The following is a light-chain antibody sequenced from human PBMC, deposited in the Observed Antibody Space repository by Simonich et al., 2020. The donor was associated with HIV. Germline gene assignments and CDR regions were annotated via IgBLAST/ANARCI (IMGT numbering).Light chain of an antibody. CDR2: DVS. CDR3: SSYTSSSTFVV. V-gene: IGLV2-11*01. Sequence: QSALTQPRSVSGSPGQSVTISCTGTSSDVGGYNYVSWYQQHPGKAPKLMIYDVSKRPSGISNRFSGSKSGNTASLTISGIQAEDEADYYCSSYTSSSTFVVFGGGTKLTVL. CDR1: SSDVGGYNY. J-gene: IGLJ2*01.